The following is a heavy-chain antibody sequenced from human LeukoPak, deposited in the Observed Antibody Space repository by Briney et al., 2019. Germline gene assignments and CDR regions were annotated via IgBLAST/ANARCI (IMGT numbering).Heavy chain of an antibody. V-gene: IGHV3-30*18. Sequence: GGSLRLSCAASGFTFSSYGMHWVRQAPGKGLEWVAVISYDGSNKYYADSVKGRFTISRDNSKNALYLQMNSLRAEDTAVYYCAKRLANYYYGMDVWGQGTTVTVSS. CDR2: ISYDGSNK. D-gene: IGHD5-12*01. J-gene: IGHJ6*02. CDR1: GFTFSSYG. CDR3: AKRLANYYYGMDV.